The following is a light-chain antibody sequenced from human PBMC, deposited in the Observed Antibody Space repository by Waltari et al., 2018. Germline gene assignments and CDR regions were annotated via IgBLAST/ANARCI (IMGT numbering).Light chain of an antibody. V-gene: IGLV2-23*02. CDR3: CSYAGSFTVI. Sequence: QSTLTQPASVSGSPGQSITISCTGTSSDVGSYNLVSWFQQHPGKAPKLRIYGVSKRPSGVSTRFSGSKSGNTASLTISGLQAEDEADYHCCSYAGSFTVIFGGGTKLTVL. CDR2: GVS. J-gene: IGLJ2*01. CDR1: SSDVGSYNL.